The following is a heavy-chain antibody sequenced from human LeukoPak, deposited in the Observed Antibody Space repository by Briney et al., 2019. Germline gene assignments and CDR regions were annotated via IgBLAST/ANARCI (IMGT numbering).Heavy chain of an antibody. CDR3: ALRRSVYCSGGSCYSGYYGMGV. Sequence: PGGSLRLSCAASGFTFSSYEMNWVRQAPGKGLEWVSYISSSGSTIYYADSVKGRFTISRDNAKNSLYLQMNSLRAEDTAVYYCALRRSVYCSGGSCYSGYYGMGVWGKGTTVTVSS. CDR1: GFTFSSYE. J-gene: IGHJ6*04. CDR2: ISSSGSTI. V-gene: IGHV3-48*03. D-gene: IGHD2-15*01.